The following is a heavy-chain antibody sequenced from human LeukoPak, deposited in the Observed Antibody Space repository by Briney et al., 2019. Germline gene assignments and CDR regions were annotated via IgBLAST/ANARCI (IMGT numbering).Heavy chain of an antibody. CDR2: ISGSGDST. D-gene: IGHD5/OR15-5a*01. CDR1: GFTFSSYA. J-gene: IGHJ6*02. V-gene: IGHV3-23*01. CDR3: AKARSLSPYYYYYGMDV. Sequence: GGSLRLSCAASGFTFSSYAMSWVRQAPGKGLEWVSAISGSGDSTYYADSVKGRFTISRDNSKSTLYLQMNSLRAEDTAVYHCAKARSLSPYYYYYGMDVWGQGTTVTVSS.